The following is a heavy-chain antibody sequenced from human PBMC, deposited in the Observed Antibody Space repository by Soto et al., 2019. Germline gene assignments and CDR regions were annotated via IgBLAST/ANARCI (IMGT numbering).Heavy chain of an antibody. CDR2: ISWNSGGI. V-gene: IGHV3-9*01. CDR3: VREFEKYSTTEPAFDS. J-gene: IGHJ3*01. CDR1: GFIFHDYA. D-gene: IGHD5-18*01. Sequence: EVQLVESGGDLVQPGRSLRLSCAASGFIFHDYAMHWVRQAPGKGLEWVSDISWNSGGIGYADSVKGRFTIYRDNTKKSPHRQPNSLPAEDTALNYCVREFEKYSTTEPAFDSWGQGTMVNVSS.